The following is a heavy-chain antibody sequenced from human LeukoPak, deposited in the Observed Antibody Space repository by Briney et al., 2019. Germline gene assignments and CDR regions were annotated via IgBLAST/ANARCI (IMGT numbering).Heavy chain of an antibody. CDR3: AKLGSSSWYD. CDR2: IIPILGIA. J-gene: IGHJ4*02. Sequence: GASVKVSCKASGGTFSSYAINWVRQAPGQGLEWMGRIIPILGIANYAQRFQGRVTITADTSTSTAYMELSSLRPEDTAVYYCAKLGSSSWYDWGQGTLVTVSS. D-gene: IGHD6-13*01. CDR1: GGTFSSYA. V-gene: IGHV1-69*04.